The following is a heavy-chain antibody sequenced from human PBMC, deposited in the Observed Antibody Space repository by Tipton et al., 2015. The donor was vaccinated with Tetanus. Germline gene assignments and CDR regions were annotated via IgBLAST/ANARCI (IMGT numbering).Heavy chain of an antibody. CDR3: ARLNRGPYDFWSGYRNYYFDY. CDR2: IYPGDSDT. CDR1: GYSFTSYW. V-gene: IGHV5-51*01. Sequence: QSGAEVKKPGESLKISCKGSGYSFTSYWIGWVRQMPGKGLEWMGIIYPGDSDTRYSPSFQGQVTISADKSISTAYLQWSSLKASDTAMYYCARLNRGPYDFWSGYRNYYFDYWGQGTLVTVSS. J-gene: IGHJ4*02. D-gene: IGHD3-3*01.